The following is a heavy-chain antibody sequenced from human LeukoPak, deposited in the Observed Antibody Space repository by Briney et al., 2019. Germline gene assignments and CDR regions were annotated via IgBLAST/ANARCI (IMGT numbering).Heavy chain of an antibody. D-gene: IGHD3-3*01. J-gene: IGHJ4*02. CDR1: GFTFSSYS. CDR2: INSGSTYI. V-gene: IGHV3-21*01. CDR3: AKVSPISPSGYLDY. Sequence: GGSLRLSCAASGFTFSSYSMNWVRQAPGKGLEWVSSINSGSTYIFYADSMKGRFTISRDNAKNSLHLQMNSLRDEDTAMYYCAKVSPISPSGYLDYWGQGTPVTVSS.